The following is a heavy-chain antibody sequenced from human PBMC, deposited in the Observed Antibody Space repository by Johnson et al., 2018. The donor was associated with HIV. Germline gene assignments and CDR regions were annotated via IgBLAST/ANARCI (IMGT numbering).Heavy chain of an antibody. V-gene: IGHV3-64*04. Sequence: QVQLVESGGGLVQPGGSLRLSCAASGFTFSSYAMHWVRQAPGKGLEYVSAISDSGGTTYYADSVKGRFTISRDNSKDTLYLQVNSLRGEDTALYYCIKEGLVGVKEGVGGFDIWGPGTMVTVSS. J-gene: IGHJ3*02. CDR2: ISDSGGTT. CDR1: GFTFSSYA. D-gene: IGHD1-26*01. CDR3: IKEGLVGVKEGVGGFDI.